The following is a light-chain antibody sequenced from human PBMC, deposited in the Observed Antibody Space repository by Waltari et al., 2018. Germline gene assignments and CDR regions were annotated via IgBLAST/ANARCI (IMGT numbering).Light chain of an antibody. CDR1: ESILHSSGYYF. J-gene: IGKJ3*01. CDR3: MQVIRTPVT. CDR2: LAS. Sequence: DIVMTQSTLSLPVTPGEPASISCRSSESILHSSGYYFLDWYLQKQGQSPQLLIHLASTRSAGVPDRFIVGGSGTDVALKVSRVEAVHFGVYYCMQVIRTPVTFGPGTRVDIK. V-gene: IGKV2-28*01.